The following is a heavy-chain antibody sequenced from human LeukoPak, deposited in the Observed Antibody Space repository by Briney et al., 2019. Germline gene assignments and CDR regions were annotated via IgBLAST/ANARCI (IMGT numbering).Heavy chain of an antibody. J-gene: IGHJ4*02. CDR1: GFTFSNAW. V-gene: IGHV3-20*04. D-gene: IGHD3-22*01. CDR3: ARGAYYYDSSGYSTTFDY. Sequence: GGSLRLSCAASGFTFSNAWMSWVRQAPGKGLEWVSGINWNGGSTGYADSVKGRFTISRDNAKNSLYLQMNSLRAEDTALYYCARGAYYYDSSGYSTTFDYWGQGTLVTVSS. CDR2: INWNGGST.